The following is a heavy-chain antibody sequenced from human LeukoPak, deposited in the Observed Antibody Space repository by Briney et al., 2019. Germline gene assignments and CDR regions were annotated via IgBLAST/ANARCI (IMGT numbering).Heavy chain of an antibody. D-gene: IGHD3-16*01. V-gene: IGHV4-39*01. CDR1: GGSISSSSYY. Sequence: SETLSLTCTVSGGSISSSSYYWGWRRQPPGKGVEWIGSIYYSGSTYYNTSLKSRVTISVDTSKNQFSLKLRSVTAADTAVYYCARLRLRLGEFHFDYWGQGTLVTVSS. CDR3: ARLRLRLGEFHFDY. CDR2: IYYSGST. J-gene: IGHJ4*02.